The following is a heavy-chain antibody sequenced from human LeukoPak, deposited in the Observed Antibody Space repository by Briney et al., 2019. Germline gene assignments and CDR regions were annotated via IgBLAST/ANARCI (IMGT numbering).Heavy chain of an antibody. J-gene: IGHJ4*02. CDR1: GFTVSSNS. Sequence: GGSLRLSCTVSGFTVSSNSMSWVRQAPGKGLEWVSFIYSDNTHYSDSVKGRFTISRDNSKNTLYLQMNSLRVEDTAVYYCAKGGRITMLRGVQRDHYFDYWGQGTLVTVSS. CDR3: AKGGRITMLRGVQRDHYFDY. D-gene: IGHD3-10*01. CDR2: IYSDNT. V-gene: IGHV3-66*03.